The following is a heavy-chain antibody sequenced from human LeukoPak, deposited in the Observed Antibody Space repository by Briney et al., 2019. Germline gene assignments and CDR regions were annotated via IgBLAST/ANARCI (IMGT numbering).Heavy chain of an antibody. CDR1: GYTFTSYY. Sequence: ASVKVSCKASGYTFTSYYMYWVRQAPGQGLEWMGIINPNRGSTSYAQKFQGRVTMTRDMSTSTVYMELSSLRSEDTAVYYCARLMGLWLWDAFDIWGQGTMVTVSS. D-gene: IGHD5-18*01. CDR3: ARLMGLWLWDAFDI. CDR2: INPNRGST. J-gene: IGHJ3*02. V-gene: IGHV1-46*01.